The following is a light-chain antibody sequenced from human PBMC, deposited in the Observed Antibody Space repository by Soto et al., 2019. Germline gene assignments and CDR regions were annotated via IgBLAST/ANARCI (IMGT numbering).Light chain of an antibody. Sequence: QSALTQPVSVSGSPGQSITISCTGTSSDVGGYNYVSWYQQHPGKAPKLMIYDVSNRPSGVSNRFSGSKSGNTASLTISGLQAEDEADYYCSSYTSNSAYVFGTGTTVTVL. CDR2: DVS. J-gene: IGLJ1*01. CDR1: SSDVGGYNY. V-gene: IGLV2-14*01. CDR3: SSYTSNSAYV.